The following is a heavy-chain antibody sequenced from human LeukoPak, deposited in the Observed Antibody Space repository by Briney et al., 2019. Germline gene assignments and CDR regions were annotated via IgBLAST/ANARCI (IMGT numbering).Heavy chain of an antibody. J-gene: IGHJ6*03. CDR2: INHSGST. V-gene: IGHV4-34*01. Sequence: SETLSLTCAVYGGSFSGYYWSWIRQPPGKGLEWIGEINHSGSTNYNPSLKSRVTISVDTSKNQFSLKLSSVTAADTAVYYCATTYYYDSSGYYGYYYYYMDVWGKGTTVTVSS. CDR1: GGSFSGYY. D-gene: IGHD3-22*01. CDR3: ATTYYYDSSGYYGYYYYYMDV.